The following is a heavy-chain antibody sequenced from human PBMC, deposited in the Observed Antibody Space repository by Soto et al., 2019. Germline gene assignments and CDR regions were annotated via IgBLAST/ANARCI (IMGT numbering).Heavy chain of an antibody. Sequence: PSQTLSLTCSVSGGSVRSGYYYGSWLRQPKGKGLEWIGHVYFSGSTNYIPSLKSRLTMSVDTAKNQFSLKLNSVTAADTAVYYCACIPLDGDHRDLHSFRAQGT. D-gene: IGHD2-21*01. V-gene: IGHV4-61*01. J-gene: IGHJ1*01. CDR2: VYFSGST. CDR3: ACIPLDGDHRDLHSF. CDR1: GGSVRSGYYY.